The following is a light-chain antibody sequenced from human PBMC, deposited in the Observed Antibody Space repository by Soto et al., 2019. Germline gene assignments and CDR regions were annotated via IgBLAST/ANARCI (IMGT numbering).Light chain of an antibody. V-gene: IGKV1-5*03. CDR1: QSISSW. J-gene: IGKJ1*01. CDR2: LAS. Sequence: DIQMTQSPSTLSASVGDRVTITCRASQSISSWLAWYQQKPGRPPKLLIYLASSLQSGVPARFSGSGSATEFTLSISSLQPDDFATYYCQQYGTSSRTFGQGTKVEIK. CDR3: QQYGTSSRT.